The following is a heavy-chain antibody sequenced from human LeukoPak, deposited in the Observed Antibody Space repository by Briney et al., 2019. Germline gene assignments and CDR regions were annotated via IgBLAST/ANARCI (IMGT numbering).Heavy chain of an antibody. CDR3: ARSSSWFFDY. V-gene: IGHV4-34*01. Sequence: PSETLSLTCAVYGGSFSGYYWSWIRQPPGKGLEWIGEINHSGSTNYNPSLKSRVTISVDTSKNQFSLKLSSVTAADTAIYYCARSSSWFFDYWGQGTLVTVSS. J-gene: IGHJ4*02. D-gene: IGHD6-13*01. CDR1: GGSFSGYY. CDR2: INHSGST.